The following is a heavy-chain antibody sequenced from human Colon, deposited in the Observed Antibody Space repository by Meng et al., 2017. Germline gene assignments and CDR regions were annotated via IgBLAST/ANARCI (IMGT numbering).Heavy chain of an antibody. V-gene: IGHV1-69*06. CDR1: VGTFSRYA. CDR3: ARGTTAMAHPRKLNWFDP. J-gene: IGHJ5*02. Sequence: SSVKVSCKASVGTFSRYAISWVRQAPGQGLEWMGGIIPIFGTANYAQKFQGRVTITADKSTSTAYMELSSLRSEDTAVYYCARGTTAMAHPRKLNWFDPWGQGTLVTVSS. D-gene: IGHD5-18*01. CDR2: IIPIFGTA.